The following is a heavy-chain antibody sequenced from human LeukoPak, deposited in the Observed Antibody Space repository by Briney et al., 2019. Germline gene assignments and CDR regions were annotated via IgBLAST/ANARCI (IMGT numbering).Heavy chain of an antibody. J-gene: IGHJ3*02. D-gene: IGHD5-24*01. CDR1: GFTFSSYA. CDR3: ARDREMATGDAFDI. CDR2: IYSGGTT. V-gene: IGHV3-66*01. Sequence: GGSLRLSCAASGFTFSSYAMSWVRQAPGKGLEWVSVIYSGGTTYYADSVKGRFIISRDNSKNTLYLQMNSLRAEDTAVYYCARDREMATGDAFDIWGLGTMVTVSS.